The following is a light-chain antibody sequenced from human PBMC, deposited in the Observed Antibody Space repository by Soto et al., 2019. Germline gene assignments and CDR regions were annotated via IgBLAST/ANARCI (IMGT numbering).Light chain of an antibody. Sequence: QSALTQPPSASGTPGQSVTISCSGDMSNIGSNPVNWYQHLPGAAPKLLISNHDQRPSGVPDRFSGSKSGTSAYLAITELQSEDEADYYCAAWDDRIKGAVFGGGTKLTVL. J-gene: IGLJ3*02. CDR2: NHD. CDR3: AAWDDRIKGAV. CDR1: MSNIGSNP. V-gene: IGLV1-44*01.